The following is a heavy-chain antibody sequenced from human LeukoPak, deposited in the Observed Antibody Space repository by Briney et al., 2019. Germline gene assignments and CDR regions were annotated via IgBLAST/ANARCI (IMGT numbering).Heavy chain of an antibody. D-gene: IGHD2-2*01. CDR2: IYYSGST. Sequence: SETLSLTCTVSGGSISSGGYYWSWIRQHPGKGLEWIGYIYYSGSTYYNPSLKSRVTISVDTSKNQFSLMLSSVTAADTALYYCARGGCSDTTCFGPYFYYGLDVWGQGTTVTVSS. J-gene: IGHJ6*02. CDR3: ARGGCSDTTCFGPYFYYGLDV. CDR1: GGSISSGGYY. V-gene: IGHV4-31*03.